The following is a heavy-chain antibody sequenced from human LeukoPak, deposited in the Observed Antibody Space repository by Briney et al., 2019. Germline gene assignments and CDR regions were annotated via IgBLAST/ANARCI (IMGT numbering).Heavy chain of an antibody. V-gene: IGHV3-66*01. J-gene: IGHJ4*02. D-gene: IGHD3-10*01. CDR2: IYSGDTT. CDR1: GFTVSTNY. Sequence: PGGSLRLSCAASGFTVSTNYMSWVRQAPGKGLEWVSVIYSGDTTFYAVSVRGKFTISRDNSKNTLYLQMNSLRAEDTAVYYCASILRSSSGYYFDYWGQGTLVTFSS. CDR3: ASILRSSSGYYFDY.